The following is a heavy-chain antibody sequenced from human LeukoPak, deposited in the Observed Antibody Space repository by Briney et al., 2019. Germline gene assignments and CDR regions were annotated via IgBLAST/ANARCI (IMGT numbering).Heavy chain of an antibody. CDR3: ARGRMTTVVTLDY. Sequence: GESLKISCKGSGYSFTTYWIGWVRQMPGKGLEWMGIIYPGDSDTRYSPSFQGQVTISADKSISTAYLQWSSLKASDTAMYYCARGRMTTVVTLDYWGQGTLVTVSS. CDR1: GYSFTTYW. CDR2: IYPGDSDT. D-gene: IGHD4-23*01. J-gene: IGHJ4*02. V-gene: IGHV5-51*01.